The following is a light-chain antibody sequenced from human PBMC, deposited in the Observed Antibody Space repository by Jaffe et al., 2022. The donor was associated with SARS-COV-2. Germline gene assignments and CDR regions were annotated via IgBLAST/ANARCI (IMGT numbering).Light chain of an antibody. CDR3: ASWDDSLNGVV. V-gene: IGLV1-44*01. Sequence: QSVLTQPPSASGTPGQRVTISCSGTSSNIGSNTVHWYQHLPGTAPKLLIYTNTQRPSGVPDRFSGSKSGTSASLAISGLQSEDEADYYCASWDDSLNGVVFGGGTKLTVL. J-gene: IGLJ2*01. CDR2: TNT. CDR1: SSNIGSNT.